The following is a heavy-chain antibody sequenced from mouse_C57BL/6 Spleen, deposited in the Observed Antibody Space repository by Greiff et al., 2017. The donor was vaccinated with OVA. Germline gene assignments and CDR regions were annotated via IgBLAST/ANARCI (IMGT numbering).Heavy chain of an antibody. CDR3: ARDGSSYDYYAMDY. CDR1: GYTFTSYW. CDR2: IYPGSGST. V-gene: IGHV1-55*01. D-gene: IGHD1-1*01. J-gene: IGHJ4*01. Sequence: QVHVKQPGAELVKPGASVKMSCKASGYTFTSYWITWVKQRPGQGLEWIGDIYPGSGSTNYNEKFKSKATLTVDTSSSTAYMQLSSLTSEDSAVYYCARDGSSYDYYAMDYWGQGTSVTVSS.